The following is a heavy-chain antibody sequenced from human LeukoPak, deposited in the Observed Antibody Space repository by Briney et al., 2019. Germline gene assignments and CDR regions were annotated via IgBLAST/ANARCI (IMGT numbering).Heavy chain of an antibody. CDR3: ARDQYISSFRYYGMDV. CDR1: GFTFSDYY. V-gene: IGHV4-31*02. J-gene: IGHJ6*02. D-gene: IGHD6-13*01. Sequence: LRLSCAASGFTFSDYYMSWIRQAPGKGLEWVGYIDNRGTTYYNPSLKSRVSISADTSKNQFSLRLSSVTAADTAVYYCARDQYISSFRYYGMDVWGQGTTVTVSS. CDR2: IDNRGTT.